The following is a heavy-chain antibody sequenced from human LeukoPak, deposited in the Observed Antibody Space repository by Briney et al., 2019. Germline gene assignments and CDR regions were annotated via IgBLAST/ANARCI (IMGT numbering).Heavy chain of an antibody. V-gene: IGHV1-69*13. CDR1: GGTFSSYA. Sequence: SVKVSCKASGGTFSSYAISWVRRAPGQGLEWMGGIIPIFGTANYAQKFQGRVTITADESTSTAYMELSSLRSEDTAVYYCARDRDYYGSGSSPLDYWGQGTLVTVSS. J-gene: IGHJ4*02. CDR3: ARDRDYYGSGSSPLDY. CDR2: IIPIFGTA. D-gene: IGHD3-10*01.